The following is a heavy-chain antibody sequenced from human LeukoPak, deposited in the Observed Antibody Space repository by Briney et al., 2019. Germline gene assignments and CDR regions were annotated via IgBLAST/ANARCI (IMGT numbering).Heavy chain of an antibody. D-gene: IGHD3-9*01. CDR1: GYTFTGYY. V-gene: IGHV1-2*02. J-gene: IGHJ5*02. CDR2: INPNSGGT. Sequence: ASVKVSCKASGYTFTGYYMHWVRQAPGQGLEWMGWINPNSGGTNYAQKFQGRVTMTRDTSISTAYMELSRLRSGATAVYYCARELYYDILTGYSNWFDPWGQGTLVTVSS. CDR3: ARELYYDILTGYSNWFDP.